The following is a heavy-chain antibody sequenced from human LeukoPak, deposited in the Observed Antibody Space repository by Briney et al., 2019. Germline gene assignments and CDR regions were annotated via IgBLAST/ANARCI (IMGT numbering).Heavy chain of an antibody. Sequence: GGSLRLSCAASGFTFSSYWMSWVRQAPGKGLEWVANIKQDGSEKYYVDSVKGRFTISRDNSKNTLYLQMNSLRAEDTAVYYCAKTTLYSSGWYSSSGYYFDYWGQGTLVTVSS. CDR1: GFTFSSYW. CDR2: IKQDGSEK. CDR3: AKTTLYSSGWYSSSGYYFDY. J-gene: IGHJ4*02. V-gene: IGHV3-7*03. D-gene: IGHD6-19*01.